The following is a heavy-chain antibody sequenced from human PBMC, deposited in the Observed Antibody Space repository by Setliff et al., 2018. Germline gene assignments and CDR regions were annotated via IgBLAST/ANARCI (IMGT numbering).Heavy chain of an antibody. CDR3: ARLYHNDNSADFRRAPFDV. V-gene: IGHV4-59*01. Sequence: PSETLSLTCKVSGDSMIGYYWSWIRQPPGKGLDWIGYVYSGGSPNYSPSFKSRVTMSIDTSKNQFSLKLKFVTAADTAVYYCARLYHNDNSADFRRAPFDVWGQGMMVTVSS. CDR2: VYSGGSP. D-gene: IGHD3-22*01. CDR1: GDSMIGYY. J-gene: IGHJ3*01.